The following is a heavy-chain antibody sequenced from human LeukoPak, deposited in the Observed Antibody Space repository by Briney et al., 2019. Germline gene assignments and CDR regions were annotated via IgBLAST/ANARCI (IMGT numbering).Heavy chain of an antibody. Sequence: ASVKVSCKASGYTFTSYYMHWVRQAPGQGLEWMGWINPNNGGTNYAQKFQGRATMTRDTSISTAYMELKRLRSDDTAMYYCARDNYGSGSYYGYWGQGTLVTVSS. J-gene: IGHJ4*02. D-gene: IGHD3-10*01. CDR3: ARDNYGSGSYYGY. CDR2: INPNNGGT. CDR1: GYTFTSYY. V-gene: IGHV1-2*02.